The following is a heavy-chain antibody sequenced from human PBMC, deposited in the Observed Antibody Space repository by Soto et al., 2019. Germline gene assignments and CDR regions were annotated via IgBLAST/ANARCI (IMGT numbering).Heavy chain of an antibody. D-gene: IGHD2-2*01. CDR2: ISGSGGST. V-gene: IGHV3-23*01. Sequence: GGSLRLSCAASGFTFSSYAMSWVRQAPGKGLEWVSAISGSGGSTYYADSVKGRFTISRDNSKNTLYPQMNSLRAEDTAVYYCAKGRVVPAKDYYGMDVWGQGTTVTVSS. J-gene: IGHJ6*02. CDR1: GFTFSSYA. CDR3: AKGRVVPAKDYYGMDV.